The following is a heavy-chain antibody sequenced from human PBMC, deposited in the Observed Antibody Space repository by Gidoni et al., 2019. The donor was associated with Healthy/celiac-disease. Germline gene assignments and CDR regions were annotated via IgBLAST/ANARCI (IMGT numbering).Heavy chain of an antibody. Sequence: EVQLLESGGGLVQPGGSLRLSCAASGFTFSSYAMSWVRQAPGKGLEWVSAISGSGGSTYYADSVKGRFTISRDNSKNTLYLQMNSLRAEDTAVYYCAKDLHCSSTSCYAFYAFDYWGQGTLVTVSS. CDR1: GFTFSSYA. CDR2: ISGSGGST. J-gene: IGHJ4*02. D-gene: IGHD2-2*01. CDR3: AKDLHCSSTSCYAFYAFDY. V-gene: IGHV3-23*01.